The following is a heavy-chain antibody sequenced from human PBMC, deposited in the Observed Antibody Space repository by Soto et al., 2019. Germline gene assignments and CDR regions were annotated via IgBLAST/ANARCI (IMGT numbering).Heavy chain of an antibody. CDR2: IIPIFGTA. J-gene: IGHJ6*02. Sequence: SVKVSCKASGGTFSSYAISWVRQAPGQGLEWMGGIIPIFGTANYAQKFQGRVTITADESTSTAYMELSSLRSEDTAVYYCARPYYYDSSGYYPPGVYYYYGMDVWGQG. V-gene: IGHV1-69*13. D-gene: IGHD3-22*01. CDR3: ARPYYYDSSGYYPPGVYYYYGMDV. CDR1: GGTFSSYA.